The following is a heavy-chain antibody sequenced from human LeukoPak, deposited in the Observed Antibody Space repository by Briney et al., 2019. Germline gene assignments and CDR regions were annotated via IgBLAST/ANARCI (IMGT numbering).Heavy chain of an antibody. V-gene: IGHV4-30-4*01. CDR2: IYYSGST. Sequence: SETLSLTCTVSGGSISSGDYYWSWPRQPPEKGLEWIGYIYYSGSTYYNPSLKSRVTISVDASKNQFSLKLSSVTAADTAVYYCARDPDYGDYGAFDIWGQGTMVTVSS. CDR1: GGSISSGDYY. J-gene: IGHJ3*02. CDR3: ARDPDYGDYGAFDI. D-gene: IGHD4-17*01.